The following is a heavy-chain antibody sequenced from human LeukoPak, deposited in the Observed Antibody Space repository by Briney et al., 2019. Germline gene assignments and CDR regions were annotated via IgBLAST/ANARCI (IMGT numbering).Heavy chain of an antibody. CDR2: ISGSGGST. J-gene: IGHJ4*02. CDR3: AKDRGQHWLMSFEY. V-gene: IGHV3-23*01. D-gene: IGHD3-9*01. Sequence: PGGSLRLSCAASRFTFSSYAMSWVRQAPGKGLEWVSTISGSGGSTYYADSVKGRFTISRDNSKNTLYLQMNSLRAEDTAVYYCAKDRGQHWLMSFEYWGQGTLVTVSS. CDR1: RFTFSSYA.